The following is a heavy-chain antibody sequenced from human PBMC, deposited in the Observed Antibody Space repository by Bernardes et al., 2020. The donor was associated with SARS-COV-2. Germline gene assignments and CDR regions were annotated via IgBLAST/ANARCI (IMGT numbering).Heavy chain of an antibody. V-gene: IGHV3-48*02. J-gene: IGHJ3*02. CDR1: GFTFSSYG. CDR2: ISRGSSTI. CDR3: ARDRGGYTYGLDAFDI. D-gene: IGHD5-18*01. Sequence: GSLRLSCAASGFTFSSYGMNWVRQGPGKGLEWVSYISRGSSTINYVDSVKGRFTISRDDAKNSLYLQMNSLRDEDTAVYYCARDRGGYTYGLDAFDIWGQGTMVTVSS.